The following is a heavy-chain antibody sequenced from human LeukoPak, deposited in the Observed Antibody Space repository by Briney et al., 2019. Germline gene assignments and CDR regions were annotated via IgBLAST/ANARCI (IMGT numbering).Heavy chain of an antibody. CDR2: IKSKTVGGTT. CDR3: TTARWFDP. CDR1: GFTFSNAW. V-gene: IGHV3-15*07. J-gene: IGHJ5*02. Sequence: GGSLRLSCAASGFTFSNAWMNWVRQAPGKGLEWVGRIKSKTVGGTTDYAAPVKGRFTISRDDSKNTLYLQMNSLKTEDTAVYYCTTARWFDPWGQGTLVTVSS.